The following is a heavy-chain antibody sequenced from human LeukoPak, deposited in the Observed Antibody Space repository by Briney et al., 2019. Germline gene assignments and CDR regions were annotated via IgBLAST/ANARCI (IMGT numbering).Heavy chain of an antibody. J-gene: IGHJ3*02. D-gene: IGHD2-15*01. Sequence: GGSLRLSCAASGFTFSDYYINWIRQAPGKGLEWVSYISDSGTTIYYADSVQGRFAVYRDNAKRSLYLQMNSLRVEDTAVYSCESDKGIGGAFDIWGRGTMVTVSS. V-gene: IGHV3-11*04. CDR3: ESDKGIGGAFDI. CDR1: GFTFSDYY. CDR2: ISDSGTTI.